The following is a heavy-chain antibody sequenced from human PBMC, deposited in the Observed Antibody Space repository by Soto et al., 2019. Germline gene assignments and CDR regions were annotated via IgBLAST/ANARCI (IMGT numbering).Heavy chain of an antibody. CDR2: ISTKRGGT. D-gene: IGHD2-8*01. CDR3: ERGRNGALVVFY. CDR1: GYTCTGYY. Sequence: QVQLWQSGAEVMDSGATVKVSCKASGYTCTGYYIHWVRQVPGQGLEWVGEISTKRGGTRYAQKFQGRVTITKYTPNTTLYLELNNLSPDDTAEYYCERGRNGALVVFYWGQGTLVTVHS. V-gene: IGHV1-2*02. J-gene: IGHJ4*02.